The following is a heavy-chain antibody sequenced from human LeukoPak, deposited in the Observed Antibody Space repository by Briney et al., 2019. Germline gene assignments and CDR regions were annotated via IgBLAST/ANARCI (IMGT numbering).Heavy chain of an antibody. D-gene: IGHD3-10*01. J-gene: IGHJ4*02. CDR1: GFTFSSYG. Sequence: GGSLRLSCAASGFTFSSYGMHWVRQAPGKRLEWVAVISFDASNKYYADSVKGRFTISRDNSKNTLYLQMNSLRAEDTAVYYCAKDVDPFGSGSYVEGFDYWGQGTLVTVSS. CDR2: ISFDASNK. V-gene: IGHV3-30*18. CDR3: AKDVDPFGSGSYVEGFDY.